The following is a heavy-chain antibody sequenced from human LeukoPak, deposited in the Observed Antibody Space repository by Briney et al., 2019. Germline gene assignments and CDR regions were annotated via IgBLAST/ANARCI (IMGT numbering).Heavy chain of an antibody. J-gene: IGHJ6*02. D-gene: IGHD6-19*01. V-gene: IGHV1-18*01. CDR1: GYTFTSYG. CDR3: ARHTRCIAVAGTGINYYYYSGMDV. CDR2: ISAYNGNT. Sequence: ASVKVSCKASGYTFTSYGISWVRQAPGQGLEWMGWISAYNGNTNYAQKLQGRVTMTTDKSTSTAYMELRSLRSDDTAVYYCARHTRCIAVAGTGINYYYYSGMDVWGQGTTVTVSS.